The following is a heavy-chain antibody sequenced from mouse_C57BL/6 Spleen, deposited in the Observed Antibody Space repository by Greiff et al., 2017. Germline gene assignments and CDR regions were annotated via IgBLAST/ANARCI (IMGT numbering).Heavy chain of an antibody. Sequence: QVQLQQSGAELVQPGASVKISCKASGYAFSSYWMNWVKQRPGKGLEWIGQIYPGDGDTNYNGKFKGKATLTADKSSSTAYMQLSSLTSEDSAVYFCAMSGYSKGMGCWGQGASVTVSS. CDR2: IYPGDGDT. D-gene: IGHD2-5*01. J-gene: IGHJ4*01. V-gene: IGHV1-80*01. CDR3: AMSGYSKGMGC. CDR1: GYAFSSYW.